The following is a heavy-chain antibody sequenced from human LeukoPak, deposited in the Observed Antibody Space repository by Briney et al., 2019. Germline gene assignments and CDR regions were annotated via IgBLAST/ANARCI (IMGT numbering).Heavy chain of an antibody. CDR2: IYHSGST. Sequence: SQTLSLTCTVSDASIRSINHYWGWILQPPGRGLEWIGRIYHSGSTYYNSSLKSRVSISVHKSKNPFSLKLSSLSAADTAADFCARHPRYDSSGNTSPDYFDHWGQGTMVTVSS. CDR1: DASIRSINHY. V-gene: IGHV4-39*01. J-gene: IGHJ4*02. D-gene: IGHD3-22*01. CDR3: ARHPRYDSSGNTSPDYFDH.